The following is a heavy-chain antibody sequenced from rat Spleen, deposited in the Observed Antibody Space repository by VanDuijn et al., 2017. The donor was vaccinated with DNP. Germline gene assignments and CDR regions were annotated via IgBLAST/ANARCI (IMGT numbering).Heavy chain of an antibody. CDR2: IANGNGGT. CDR3: TRDLGY. CDR1: GFTFNNYW. Sequence: EVQLVESGGGLVEPGGSLKLSCVASGFTFNNYWMTWIHQAPGKGLEWVASIANGNGGTFFPDSVKGRFTLSRDNAESTLYLQMNSLRSEDTATYYCTRDLGYWGRGVMVTVSS. V-gene: IGHV5-31*01. J-gene: IGHJ2*01.